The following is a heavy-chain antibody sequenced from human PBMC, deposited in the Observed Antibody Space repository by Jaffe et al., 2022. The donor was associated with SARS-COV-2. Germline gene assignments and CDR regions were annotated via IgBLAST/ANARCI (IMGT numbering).Heavy chain of an antibody. V-gene: IGHV3-30*04. CDR3: ARDYSGSYWGYFDY. CDR1: GFTFSSYA. J-gene: IGHJ4*02. CDR2: ISYDGNNK. D-gene: IGHD1-26*01. Sequence: QVQLVESGGGVVQPGRSLRLSCAASGFTFSSYAVHWVRQAPGKGLEWVAVISYDGNNKYYADSVKGQFTISRDNSKNTLFLQMNSLRAEDTAVYYCARDYSGSYWGYFDYWGQGTLVTVSS.